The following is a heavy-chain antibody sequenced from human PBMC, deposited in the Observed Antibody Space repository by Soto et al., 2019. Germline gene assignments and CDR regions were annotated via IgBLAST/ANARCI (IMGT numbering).Heavy chain of an antibody. CDR2: MNPNSGNT. V-gene: IGHV1-8*01. CDR1: GYTFTSYY. Sequence: ASVKVSCKASGYTFTSYYINWVRQATGQGLEWMGWMNPNSGNTGYAQKFQGRVTMTRNTSISTAYMELSSLRSEDTAVYYCARVRYYYGSGSKTNWFDPWGQGTLVTVSS. D-gene: IGHD3-10*01. CDR3: ARVRYYYGSGSKTNWFDP. J-gene: IGHJ5*02.